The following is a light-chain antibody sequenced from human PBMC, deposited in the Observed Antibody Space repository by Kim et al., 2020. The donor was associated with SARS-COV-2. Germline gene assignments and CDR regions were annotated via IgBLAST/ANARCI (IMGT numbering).Light chain of an antibody. CDR2: LEGSGNY. V-gene: IGLV4-60*03. CDR1: SGHSSYI. Sequence: QLVLTQSSSASASLGSSVKLTCTLSSGHSSYIIAWHQQQPGKAPRYLMKLEGSGNYNKGSGVPDRFSGSSSGGDRYLTISNLQSEDEADYYCETWDSNTPFGGGTQLTVL. J-gene: IGLJ3*02. CDR3: ETWDSNTP.